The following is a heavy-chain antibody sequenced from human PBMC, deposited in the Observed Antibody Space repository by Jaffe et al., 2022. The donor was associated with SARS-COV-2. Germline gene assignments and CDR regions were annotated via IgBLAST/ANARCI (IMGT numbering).Heavy chain of an antibody. D-gene: IGHD6-25*01. V-gene: IGHV4-39*01. CDR1: GGSISSSSSY. Sequence: QLQLQESGPGLVKPSETLSLTCTVSGGSISSSSSYWGWIRQPPGKGLEWLGSIYYSGRTYYNPSLESRVTISVDTSKNQFSLKLTSVTAADTAVYYCARHLAAAGQQLPDYWGQGTLVTVSS. J-gene: IGHJ4*02. CDR3: ARHLAAAGQQLPDY. CDR2: IYYSGRT.